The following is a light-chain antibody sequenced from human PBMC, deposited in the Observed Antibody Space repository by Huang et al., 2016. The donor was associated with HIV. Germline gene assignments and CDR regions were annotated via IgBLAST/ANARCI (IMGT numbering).Light chain of an antibody. Sequence: DIQMTQSPSSLSASVGDRVTITYRASQSISSYLNWYQQKPVKAPKLLIYAASSLQRGVPSRFSVSGSGTDFTLTISSLQPEDFATYYCQQSYSTPVWTFGQGTKVEIK. V-gene: IGKV1-39*01. CDR2: AAS. CDR3: QQSYSTPVWT. CDR1: QSISSY. J-gene: IGKJ1*01.